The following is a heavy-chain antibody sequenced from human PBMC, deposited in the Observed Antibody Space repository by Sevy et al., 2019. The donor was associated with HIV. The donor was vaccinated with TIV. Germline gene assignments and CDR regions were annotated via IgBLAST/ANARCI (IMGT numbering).Heavy chain of an antibody. V-gene: IGHV3-15*01. CDR1: GFTFSNAW. D-gene: IGHD3-3*01. CDR3: TTKGDFWSGYQYFDY. Sequence: GGSLRLSCAASGFTFSNAWMTWVRQTPGKGLEWVGRIKSQSGGGTTDYAAPVKGRITISRDDSKNTLYLQMNSLKTEDTAVYYCTTKGDFWSGYQYFDYWGQGTLVTVSS. J-gene: IGHJ4*02. CDR2: IKSQSGGGTT.